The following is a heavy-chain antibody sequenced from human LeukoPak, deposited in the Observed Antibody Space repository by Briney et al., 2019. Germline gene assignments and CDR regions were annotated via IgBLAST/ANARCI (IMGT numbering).Heavy chain of an antibody. J-gene: IGHJ4*02. Sequence: SQTLSLTCTVSGGSISSGGYYWSWIRQPPGTGLEWIGYIYHSGSTYYNPSLKSRVTISVDRSKNQFSLKLSSVTAADTAVYYCARGASSWYPYFDYWGQGTLVTVSS. CDR2: IYHSGST. D-gene: IGHD6-13*01. CDR3: ARGASSWYPYFDY. V-gene: IGHV4-30-2*01. CDR1: GGSISSGGYY.